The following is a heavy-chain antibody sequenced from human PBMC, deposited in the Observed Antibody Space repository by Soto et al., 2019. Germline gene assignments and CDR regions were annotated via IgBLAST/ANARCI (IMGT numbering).Heavy chain of an antibody. V-gene: IGHV4-39*01. CDR2: IYYTGNT. CDR3: ARHDFYGSGSYYRKGFYYYFGLDV. D-gene: IGHD3-10*01. CDR1: GGSISSTNYY. J-gene: IGHJ6*02. Sequence: QVQLQESGPGLVKTSETLSLTCTVSGGSISSTNYYWGWIRQPPGKGLEWIGSIYYTGNTFYNPSLNSRVTLSADTSKNQFSLKVTSVTAADTAVYYCARHDFYGSGSYYRKGFYYYFGLDVWGQGTTVTVSS.